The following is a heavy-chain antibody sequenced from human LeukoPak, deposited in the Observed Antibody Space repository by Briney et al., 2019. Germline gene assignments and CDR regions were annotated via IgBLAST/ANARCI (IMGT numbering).Heavy chain of an antibody. J-gene: IGHJ5*02. V-gene: IGHV3-21*04. CDR1: GFTFSTYS. CDR3: ARPLDITGTTWGGWFDP. D-gene: IGHD1-7*01. Sequence: GGSLRLSCAASGFTFSTYSMNWVRQAPGQGLEWVSSISSSSTYIYYADSVKGRFTISRDNSKNSLYLQMNSLRAEDTAVYYCARPLDITGTTWGGWFDPWGQGTLVTVSS. CDR2: ISSSSTYI.